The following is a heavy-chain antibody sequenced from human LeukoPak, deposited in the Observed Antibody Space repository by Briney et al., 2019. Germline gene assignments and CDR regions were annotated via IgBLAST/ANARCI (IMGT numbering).Heavy chain of an antibody. CDR2: INHSGST. V-gene: IGHV4-34*01. J-gene: IGHJ5*02. D-gene: IGHD3-10*01. CDR1: GGSFSGYY. Sequence: SETLSLTCAVYGGSFSGYYWIWIRQPPGKGLEWIGEINHSGSTNYNPSLKSRVTISVDTSKSQFSLNLSSVTAADTAVYYCARHDYYGSLNWFDPWGQGTLIAVSS. CDR3: ARHDYYGSLNWFDP.